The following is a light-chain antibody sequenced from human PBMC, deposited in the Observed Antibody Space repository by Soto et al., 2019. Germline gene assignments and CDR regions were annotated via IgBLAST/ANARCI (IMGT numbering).Light chain of an antibody. CDR1: QSVSSN. CDR2: GAS. Sequence: EIVMTQSPATLSVSPGERATLSCRASQSVSSNLAWYQQKPGQAPRLLIYGASTRTTGIPARFSGSGSGTEFTLTISGLQSEYFAVYYCQEYNNWPPTFGQGTKLEIK. J-gene: IGKJ2*01. V-gene: IGKV3-15*01. CDR3: QEYNNWPPT.